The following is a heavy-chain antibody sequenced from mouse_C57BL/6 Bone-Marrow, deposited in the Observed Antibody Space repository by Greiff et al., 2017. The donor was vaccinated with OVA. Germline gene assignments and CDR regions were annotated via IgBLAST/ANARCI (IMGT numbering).Heavy chain of an antibody. CDR1: GFTFSDYG. CDR3: AVLLRYPAY. Sequence: EVKLVESGGGLVQPGGSLKLSCAASGFTFSDYGMAWVRQAPRKGPEWVAFISNLAYSIYYADTVTGRFTISRENAKNTLYLEMSSLRSEVTAMYYCAVLLRYPAYWGQGTLVTVSA. V-gene: IGHV5-15*01. J-gene: IGHJ3*01. D-gene: IGHD1-1*01. CDR2: ISNLAYSI.